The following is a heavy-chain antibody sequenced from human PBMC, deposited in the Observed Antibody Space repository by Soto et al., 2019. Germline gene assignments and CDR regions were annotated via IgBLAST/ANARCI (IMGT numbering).Heavy chain of an antibody. CDR3: ARHRIGNSRGAG. V-gene: IGHV4-39*01. J-gene: IGHJ4*02. CDR1: GGSISSSSYY. CDR2: IYYSGST. Sequence: SETLSLSCTVSGGSISSSSYYWGWIRQPPGKGLEWIGSIYYSGSTYYNPSLKSRVTISVDTSKNQFSLKLSSVTAADTAVYYCARHRIGNSRGAGWGQGTLVTVSS. D-gene: IGHD1-7*01.